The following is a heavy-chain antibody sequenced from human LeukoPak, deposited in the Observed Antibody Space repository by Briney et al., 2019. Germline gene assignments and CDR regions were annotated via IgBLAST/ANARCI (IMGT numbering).Heavy chain of an antibody. CDR3: AKDRRLPYCSSTSCFSYYFDF. D-gene: IGHD2-2*01. J-gene: IGHJ4*02. CDR1: GFTFSSYS. V-gene: IGHV3-30*02. CDR2: IRFDESNK. Sequence: PGGSLRLSCAASGFTFSSYSMNWVRQAPGKGLEWVAFIRFDESNKYYADSVKGRFTISRDDSKNTLYLQMNSLRAEDTAVYYCAKDRRLPYCSSTSCFSYYFDFWGQGTLVTVSS.